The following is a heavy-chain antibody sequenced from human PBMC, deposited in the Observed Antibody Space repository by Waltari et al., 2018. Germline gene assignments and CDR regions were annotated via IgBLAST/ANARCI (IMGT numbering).Heavy chain of an antibody. J-gene: IGHJ1*01. CDR3: ARDLGSSRSFYYQH. CDR2: IIPIFGTA. CDR1: GGTFSSYA. Sequence: QVQLVQSGAEVKKPGSSVKVSCKASGGTFSSYAISWVRQAPGQGLEWMGGIIPIFGTATDDQKVQGGVTFTADESTSTAYIERSSLRSEDTAVYYCARDLGSSRSFYYQHWGQGTLVTVSS. V-gene: IGHV1-69*12. D-gene: IGHD2-2*01.